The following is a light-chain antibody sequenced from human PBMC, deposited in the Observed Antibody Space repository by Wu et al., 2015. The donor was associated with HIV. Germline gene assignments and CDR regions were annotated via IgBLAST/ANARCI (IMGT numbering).Light chain of an antibody. Sequence: EIVLTQSPATLSLSPGERATLSCGASQSLSNGGVAWYQQKPGLAPRLLIYDASNRATGIPDRFSGSGSGTDFTLTISRLEPEDFAVYYCQQYGSSPPYSFGQGTKLEIK. J-gene: IGKJ2*03. CDR2: DAS. CDR3: QQYGSSPPYS. V-gene: IGKV3D-20*01. CDR1: QSLSNGG.